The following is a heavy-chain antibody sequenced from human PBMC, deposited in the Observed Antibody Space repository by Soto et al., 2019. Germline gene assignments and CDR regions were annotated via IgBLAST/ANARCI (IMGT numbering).Heavy chain of an antibody. CDR2: ILYTGST. D-gene: IGHD2-15*01. J-gene: IGHJ3*02. CDR1: GGSVSGGSHY. CDR3: ARASDVVVAETGALDI. Sequence: QVQLQESGPGLVKPSETLSLTCTVSGGSVSGGSHYWTWIRQPPGKGLEWTGSILYTGSTNYYPSHMSRVTMSVGTSYNQSALKPTSMNAAYTALYFCARASDVVVAETGALDIWGPGTTVTVS. V-gene: IGHV4-61*01.